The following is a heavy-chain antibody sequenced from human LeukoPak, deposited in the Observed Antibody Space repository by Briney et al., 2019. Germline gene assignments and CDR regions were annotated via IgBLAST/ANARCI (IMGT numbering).Heavy chain of an antibody. CDR2: ISYDGSNK. J-gene: IGHJ4*02. Sequence: GGSLRLSCAASGFTFSSYAMHWVRQAPGKGLEWVAVISYDGSNKYYADSVKGRFTISRDNSKNTLYLQMNSLRAEDTAVYYCAKVGGSSIPFDYWGQGTLVTVSS. CDR3: AKVGGSSIPFDY. CDR1: GFTFSSYA. D-gene: IGHD6-13*01. V-gene: IGHV3-30-3*01.